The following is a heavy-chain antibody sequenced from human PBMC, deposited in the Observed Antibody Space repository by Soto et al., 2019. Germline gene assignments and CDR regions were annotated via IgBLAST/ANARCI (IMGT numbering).Heavy chain of an antibody. V-gene: IGHV4-34*01. Sequence: XETLSLTCSVDGWSSSGWYWTWIRQSPVKGLDWIGEISSGSTNYNPSLKSRVTISADMSKNQFSLKLTSVTAADTAIYYCARGPYSRGVGATNPSNWGQGTQVTVSS. D-gene: IGHD1-26*01. CDR3: ARGPYSRGVGATNPSN. CDR2: ISSGST. CDR1: GWSSSGWY. J-gene: IGHJ4*02.